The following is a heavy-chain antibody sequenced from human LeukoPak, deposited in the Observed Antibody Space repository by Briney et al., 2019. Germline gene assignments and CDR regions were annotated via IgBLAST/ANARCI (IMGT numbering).Heavy chain of an antibody. CDR3: ARTQWLTFDY. Sequence: PSETLSLTCTVSGGSISNYYWSWIRQPPEKELEWIGYIYYSGSTNYNPSLNSRVTISLDTSKNQFSLKLSSVTAADTAVYYCARTQWLTFDYWGQGILVIVSS. D-gene: IGHD3-22*01. CDR1: GGSISNYY. V-gene: IGHV4-59*01. CDR2: IYYSGST. J-gene: IGHJ4*02.